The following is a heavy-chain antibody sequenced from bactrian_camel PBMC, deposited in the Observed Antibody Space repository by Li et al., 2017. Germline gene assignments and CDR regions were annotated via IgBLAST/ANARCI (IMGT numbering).Heavy chain of an antibody. CDR1: GYVFSSHC. D-gene: IGHD7*01. CDR3: AADSRGDGNWLLMTQSFDS. Sequence: HVQLVESGGGSVPVGGSLRLSCVSSVGYVFSSHCMGWFLQAPGKEREGVAALNIDGKTTYADSVKGRFTISRDNAKSTHYLQMNDLEPEDTAMYFCAADSRGDGNWLLMTQSFDSWGQGTQVTVS. CDR2: LNIDGKT. J-gene: IGHJ6*01. V-gene: IGHV3S53*01.